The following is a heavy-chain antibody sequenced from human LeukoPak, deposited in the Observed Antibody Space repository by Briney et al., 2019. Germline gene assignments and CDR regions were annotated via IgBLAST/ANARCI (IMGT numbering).Heavy chain of an antibody. D-gene: IGHD3-22*01. CDR1: GFTVSSNY. J-gene: IGHJ4*02. CDR3: ARVRYDGSGYYSIYDY. CDR2: IYSGGST. Sequence: GGSLRLSCAASGFTVSSNYMSWVRQAPGKGLEWVSVIYSGGSTYYADSVKGRFTISRDNAKNSLYLQMNSLRAEDTAVYYCARVRYDGSGYYSIYDYWGQGTLVTVSS. V-gene: IGHV3-53*01.